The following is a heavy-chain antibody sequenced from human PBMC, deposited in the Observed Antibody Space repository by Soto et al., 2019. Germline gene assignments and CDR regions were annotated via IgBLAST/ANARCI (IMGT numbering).Heavy chain of an antibody. CDR1: GGSLSGYY. D-gene: IGHD6-19*01. CDR2: IYNIGST. Sequence: PSETLSLTCTVSGGSLSGYYWSWLRQPPGKGLEWIGYIYNIGSTNYNPSLRSRVTMSIDTSQEQFSLKLSSVTATDTAVYYCARHFNFPLAGTGIYSCGRRALVTVSS. CDR3: ARHFNFPLAGTGIYS. V-gene: IGHV4-59*08. J-gene: IGHJ5*01.